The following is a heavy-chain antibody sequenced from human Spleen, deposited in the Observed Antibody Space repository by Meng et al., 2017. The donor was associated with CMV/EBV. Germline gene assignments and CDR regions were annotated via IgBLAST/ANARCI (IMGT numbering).Heavy chain of an antibody. Sequence: GESLKISCAASGFTFSSYAVHWVRQAPGKGLEWVAVISYDGSNKYYADSVKGRFTISRDNAKNSLYLQMNSLRAEDTAVYYCARGPLLSSTSCSYHDAFDIWGQGTMVTVSS. D-gene: IGHD2-2*01. CDR3: ARGPLLSSTSCSYHDAFDI. J-gene: IGHJ3*02. CDR1: GFTFSSYA. V-gene: IGHV3-30*04. CDR2: ISYDGSNK.